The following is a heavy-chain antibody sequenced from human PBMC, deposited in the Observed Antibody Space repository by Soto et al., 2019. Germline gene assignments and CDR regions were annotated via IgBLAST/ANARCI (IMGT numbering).Heavy chain of an antibody. CDR3: AREGSYDSSGYFPIRWFDP. D-gene: IGHD3-22*01. CDR1: GGSIRSYY. CDR2: IFYSGST. Sequence: PSETLSLTCTVSGGSIRSYYWSWIRQPPGKGLEWIGYIFYSGSTSKNPSLKSRVTISVDTSKNQFSLKLSSVTAADTAVYYCAREGSYDSSGYFPIRWFDPWGQGTLVTVSS. J-gene: IGHJ5*02. V-gene: IGHV4-59*01.